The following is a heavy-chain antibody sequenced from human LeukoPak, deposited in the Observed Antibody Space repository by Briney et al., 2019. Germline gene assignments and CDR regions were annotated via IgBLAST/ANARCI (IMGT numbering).Heavy chain of an antibody. D-gene: IGHD3-3*01. J-gene: IGHJ4*02. V-gene: IGHV3-7*01. CDR3: ARGRITIFGVAAI. CDR2: IKQDGSEK. CDR1: GFTFSSYW. Sequence: PGGSLRLSCAASGFTFSSYWMSWVRQAPGKGLEWVANIKQDGSEKYYVDSVKGRFTISRDNAKNSLYLQMSGLRAEDTAVYYCARGRITIFGVAAIWGQGTLVTVSS.